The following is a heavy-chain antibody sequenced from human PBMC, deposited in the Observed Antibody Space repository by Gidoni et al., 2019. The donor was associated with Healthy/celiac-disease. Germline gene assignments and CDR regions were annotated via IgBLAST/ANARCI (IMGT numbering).Heavy chain of an antibody. V-gene: IGHV4-4*02. CDR3: ARDRATPNYYGSGSDAFDI. D-gene: IGHD3-10*01. CDR2: IYHSGST. Sequence: QLQLQESGPGLVKPSGTLSLTCAVSGCSISSRNWWSWVRQPPGKGLEWIGEIYHSGSTNYNPSLKSRVTISVDKSKNQFSLKLSSVTAADTAVYYCARDRATPNYYGSGSDAFDIWGQGTMVTVSS. J-gene: IGHJ3*02. CDR1: GCSISSRNW.